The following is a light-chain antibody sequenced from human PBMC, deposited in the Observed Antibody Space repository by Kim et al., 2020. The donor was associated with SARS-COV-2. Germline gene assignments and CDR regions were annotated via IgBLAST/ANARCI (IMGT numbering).Light chain of an antibody. CDR3: LQDYNCPRT. Sequence: ASVGDKVTITCRASQGIRNDLGRYQQKPGKAPKLLIYAASSLQSRVPSRFSGSGSGTDFTLTISSLQPEDFATYYCLQDYNCPRTFGQGTKVDIK. CDR2: AAS. J-gene: IGKJ1*01. CDR1: QGIRND. V-gene: IGKV1-6*01.